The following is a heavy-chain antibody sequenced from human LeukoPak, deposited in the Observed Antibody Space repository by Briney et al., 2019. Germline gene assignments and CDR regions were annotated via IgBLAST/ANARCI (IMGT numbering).Heavy chain of an antibody. CDR1: GFTFSSYA. D-gene: IGHD2-2*01. CDR2: ISYDGSNK. Sequence: PGRSLRLSCAASGFTFSSYAMHWVRQAPGKGLEWVAVISYDGSNKYYADSVKGRFTISRDNSKNTLYLQTNSLRAEDTAVYYCARGVIVVVPAATFWFDPWGQGTLVTVSS. J-gene: IGHJ5*02. CDR3: ARGVIVVVPAATFWFDP. V-gene: IGHV3-30*04.